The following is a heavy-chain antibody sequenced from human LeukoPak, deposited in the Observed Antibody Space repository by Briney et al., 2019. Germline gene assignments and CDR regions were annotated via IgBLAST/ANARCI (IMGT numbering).Heavy chain of an antibody. Sequence: PGGSLRLSCAASGFTFSSYAMSWVRQAPGKGLEWLSAISGSGGSTYYADSVKGRFTISRDNFKNTLYLQMNSLRVEDTAVYYCAKDQTAMITYRFDYWGQGTLATVSS. V-gene: IGHV3-23*01. CDR3: AKDQTAMITYRFDY. J-gene: IGHJ4*02. CDR2: ISGSGGST. CDR1: GFTFSSYA. D-gene: IGHD5-18*01.